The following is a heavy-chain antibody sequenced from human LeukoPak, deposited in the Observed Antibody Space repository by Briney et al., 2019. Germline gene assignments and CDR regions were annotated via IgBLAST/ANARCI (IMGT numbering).Heavy chain of an antibody. D-gene: IGHD6-19*01. V-gene: IGHV3-66*01. J-gene: IGHJ5*02. CDR2: IYSGGST. CDR1: GFTVSSNY. CDR3: ARGVAVAEVWFDP. Sequence: GGSLRLSCAASGFTVSSNYMSWVRQAPGKGLEWVSVIYSGGSTYYADSVKGRFTISRDNSKNTLYLQMNSLRAEDTAVYYCARGVAVAEVWFDPWGQGTLVTVSS.